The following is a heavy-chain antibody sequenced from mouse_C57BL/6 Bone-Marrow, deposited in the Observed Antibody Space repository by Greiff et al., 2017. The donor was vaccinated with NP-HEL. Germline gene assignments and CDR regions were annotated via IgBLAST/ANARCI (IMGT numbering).Heavy chain of an antibody. Sequence: VQLQQPGAELVKPGASVKMSCKASGYTFTSYWITWVKQRPGQGLEWIGDIYPGSGSTNYNEKFKSKATLTVDTSSSTAYMQLSSLTSEDSAVYYCARYGANWDSHFDVWGTGTTVTVSS. D-gene: IGHD4-1*01. CDR3: ARYGANWDSHFDV. CDR1: GYTFTSYW. CDR2: IYPGSGST. J-gene: IGHJ1*03. V-gene: IGHV1-55*01.